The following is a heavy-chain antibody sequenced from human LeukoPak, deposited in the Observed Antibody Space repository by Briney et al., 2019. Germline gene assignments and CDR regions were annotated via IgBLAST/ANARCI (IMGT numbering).Heavy chain of an antibody. J-gene: IGHJ4*02. V-gene: IGHV4-61*02. Sequence: SETLSLXCTVSGGSISSGSYYWSWIRQPAGKGLEWIGRIYTSGSTNYNPSLKSRVTISVDTSKNQFSLKLSSVTAADTAVYYCAREGRDDYGDYWGQGTLVTVSS. D-gene: IGHD2-15*01. CDR2: IYTSGST. CDR1: GGSISSGSYY. CDR3: AREGRDDYGDY.